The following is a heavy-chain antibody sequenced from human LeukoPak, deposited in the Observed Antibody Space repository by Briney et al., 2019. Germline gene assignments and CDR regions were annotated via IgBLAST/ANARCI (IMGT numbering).Heavy chain of an antibody. CDR1: GITLSNYW. J-gene: IGHJ2*01. Sequence: GGSLRLSCAASGITLSNYWLIHWVRHVPGKGLEWGSCSNAYGSIKSDGSYTSYEDSVKGRFTITTVNANNTLYPQMNSLRTAETAVYYCSTSGGTVDHYWYFDLWGRGTQVTVSS. CDR3: STSGGTVDHYWYFDL. CDR2: SNAYGSIKSDGSYT. D-gene: IGHD5/OR15-5a*01. V-gene: IGHV3-74*01.